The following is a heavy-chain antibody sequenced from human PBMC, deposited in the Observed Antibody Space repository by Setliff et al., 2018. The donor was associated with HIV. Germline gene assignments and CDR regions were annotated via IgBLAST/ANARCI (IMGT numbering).Heavy chain of an antibody. Sequence: SVKVSCKTSGGTFSTYVITWVRQAPGQGLEWMGGMLPILGMGDFAQKFQGRVTITADASTRTAYMELSSLTSDDTAVYYCAGSAHSYSYMGYYYHTMDVWGQGTTVTV. CDR1: GGTFSTYV. D-gene: IGHD4-4*01. CDR3: AGSAHSYSYMGYYYHTMDV. J-gene: IGHJ6*02. V-gene: IGHV1-69*10. CDR2: MLPILGMG.